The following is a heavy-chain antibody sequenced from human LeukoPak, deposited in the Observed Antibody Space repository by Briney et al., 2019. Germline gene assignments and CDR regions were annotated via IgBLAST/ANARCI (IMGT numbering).Heavy chain of an antibody. V-gene: IGHV5-51*01. J-gene: IGHJ4*02. CDR3: ARQRDYGDYMAYFDY. CDR1: GYSLTSYW. D-gene: IGHD4-17*01. CDR2: IYPGDSDT. Sequence: GESLKISCKGSGYSLTSYWIGWVRQMPGKGLEWMGIIYPGDSDTRYSPSFQGQVTISADKSISTAYLQWSSLKASDTAMYYCARQRDYGDYMAYFDYWGQGTLVTVSS.